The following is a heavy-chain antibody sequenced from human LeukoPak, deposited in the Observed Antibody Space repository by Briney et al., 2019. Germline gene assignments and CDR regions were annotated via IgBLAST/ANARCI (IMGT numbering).Heavy chain of an antibody. CDR1: GFTFSSYG. J-gene: IGHJ4*02. CDR3: AKIAGGSNPFDY. CDR2: IRYDGSNK. V-gene: IGHV3-30*02. D-gene: IGHD2-21*01. Sequence: GGSLRLSCAASGFTFSSYGMHLVRQAPGKGLEWVAFIRYDGSNKYYADSVRGRFTISRDNSKNTLYLQMNSLRAEDTALYYCAKIAGGSNPFDYWGQGTPVTVSS.